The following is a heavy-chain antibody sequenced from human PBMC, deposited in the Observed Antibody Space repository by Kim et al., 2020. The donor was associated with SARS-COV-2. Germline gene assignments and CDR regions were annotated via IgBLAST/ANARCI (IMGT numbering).Heavy chain of an antibody. CDR3: AKGEPVVNTKHVGDY. D-gene: IGHD3-22*01. CDR2: ISGSGGST. J-gene: IGHJ4*02. CDR1: GFTFSTYV. V-gene: IGHV3-23*01. Sequence: GGSLRLSCAASGFTFSTYVMAWVRQAPGKGLEWVSSISGSGGSTYYADSVKGRFTISRDNSKSTLFVQMNSLRVEDTAVYYCAKGEPVVNTKHVGDYWGQGTLVTVPS.